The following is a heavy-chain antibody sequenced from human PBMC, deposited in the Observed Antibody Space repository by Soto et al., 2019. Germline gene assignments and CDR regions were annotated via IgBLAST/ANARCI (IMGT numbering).Heavy chain of an antibody. CDR2: IFYSGRT. CDR1: GGSISNYY. V-gene: IGHV4-59*04. D-gene: IGHD2-15*01. Sequence: PSETLSVTCTVAGGSISNYYWSWISQTTGKGVEWIGCIFYSGRTYYNPSLKSRVSISVDTSKNQFSLTLTSVTAADTAVYYCARQCRGVTCHWFVPWGQGTLVTVSS. CDR3: ARQCRGVTCHWFVP. J-gene: IGHJ5*02.